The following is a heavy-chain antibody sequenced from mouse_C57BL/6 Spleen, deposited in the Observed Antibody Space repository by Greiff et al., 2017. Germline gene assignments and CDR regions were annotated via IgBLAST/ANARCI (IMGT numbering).Heavy chain of an antibody. CDR2: IWSGGST. D-gene: IGHD2-5*01. J-gene: IGHJ1*03. CDR3: ARSRTIVTTWYFDV. Sequence: VQLQQSGPGLVQPSQSLSITCTVSGFSLTSYGVHWVRQSPGKGLEWLGVIWSGGSTDYNAAFISRLSISKDNSKSQVFFKMNSLQADDTAIYYCARSRTIVTTWYFDVWGTGTTVTVSS. CDR1: GFSLTSYG. V-gene: IGHV2-2*01.